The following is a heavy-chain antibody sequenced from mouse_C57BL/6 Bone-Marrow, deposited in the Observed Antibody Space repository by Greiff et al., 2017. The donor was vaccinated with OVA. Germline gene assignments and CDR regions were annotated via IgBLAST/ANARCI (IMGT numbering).Heavy chain of an antibody. Sequence: VQVVESGPELVKPGASVKISCKASGYAFSSSWMNWVKQRPGKGLEWIGRIYPGDGDTNYNGKFKGKATLTADKSSSTAYMQLSSLTSEDSAVYFCARWDYYGSLYYFDYWGQGTTLTVSS. J-gene: IGHJ2*01. CDR1: GYAFSSSW. CDR3: ARWDYYGSLYYFDY. D-gene: IGHD1-1*01. V-gene: IGHV1-82*01. CDR2: IYPGDGDT.